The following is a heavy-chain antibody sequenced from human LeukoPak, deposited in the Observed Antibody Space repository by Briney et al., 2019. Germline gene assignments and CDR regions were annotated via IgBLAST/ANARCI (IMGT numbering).Heavy chain of an antibody. CDR2: ISANIGAT. CDR3: SKAGDTNYYRYGDY. Sequence: GGTLRLSCAASGFTFSSYPMSWVRQAPGRGLEWVSVISANIGATYYADFVKGRFTISRDNAKNTLYLQMNNLRGEDTALYYCSKAGDTNYYRYGDYWGQGTLVTVSS. D-gene: IGHD5-18*01. CDR1: GFTFSSYP. J-gene: IGHJ4*02. V-gene: IGHV3-23*01.